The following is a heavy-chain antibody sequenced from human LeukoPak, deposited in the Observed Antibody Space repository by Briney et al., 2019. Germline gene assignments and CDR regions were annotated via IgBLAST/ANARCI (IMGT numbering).Heavy chain of an antibody. Sequence: GGSLRLSCAASGFTFSSYSMNWVRQAPGKGLEWVSSISSSSSYIYYADSVKGRFTTSRDNAKNSLYLQMNSLRAEDTAVYYCARDGDGDYVSDYWGQGTLVTVSS. CDR1: GFTFSSYS. CDR2: ISSSSSYI. D-gene: IGHD4-17*01. CDR3: ARDGDGDYVSDY. J-gene: IGHJ4*02. V-gene: IGHV3-21*01.